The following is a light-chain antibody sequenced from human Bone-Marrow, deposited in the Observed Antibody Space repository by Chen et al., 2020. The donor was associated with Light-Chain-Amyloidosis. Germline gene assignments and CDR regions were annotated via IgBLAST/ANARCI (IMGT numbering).Light chain of an antibody. J-gene: IGKJ1*01. CDR3: MQGTHWPWT. Sequence: DVVMTQSPLSLPVTLGQPASISCRSSHSRVYSDGNTFLSWFHQRPGQSPRRLIYEVSKRDSGVPDRFSGSGSGTDFTLKISRVEAEDVGVYYCMQGTHWPWTFGQWTKVEIK. CDR1: HSRVYSDGNTF. V-gene: IGKV2-30*01. CDR2: EVS.